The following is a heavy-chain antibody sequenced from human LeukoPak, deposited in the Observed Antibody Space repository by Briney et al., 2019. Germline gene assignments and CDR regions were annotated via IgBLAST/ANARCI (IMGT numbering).Heavy chain of an antibody. D-gene: IGHD2/OR15-2a*01. CDR1: VFTLDDFA. CDR2: INWRSVGL. V-gene: IGHV3-9*01. J-gene: IGHJ4*02. Sequence: GGSLRLSCAVSVFTLDDFAMHWVRQAPGKGLEWVSTINWRSVGLGYADSVKGRFTTSRDPAKKSLYLQMNSLSTDDTALYFCVYGGHDSWGQGTLVTVSS. CDR3: VYGGHDS.